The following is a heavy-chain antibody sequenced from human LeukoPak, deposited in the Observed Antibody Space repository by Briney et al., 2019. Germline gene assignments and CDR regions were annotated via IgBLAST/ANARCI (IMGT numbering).Heavy chain of an antibody. D-gene: IGHD2-15*01. J-gene: IGHJ6*02. CDR3: ARVGCRGGSCSSRGDDYYAIVV. V-gene: IGHV3-21*01. CDR1: EFTLTTTR. Sequence: GGSLRLPFRASEFTLTTTRIAGCRQAPGKGLERVSSISSSGSYISYPDSVKGRFTISRDNAKNALFLQMNSLRAEDTAVYYCARVGCRGGSCSSRGDDYYAIVVWGQGTTVTVSS. CDR2: ISSSGSYI.